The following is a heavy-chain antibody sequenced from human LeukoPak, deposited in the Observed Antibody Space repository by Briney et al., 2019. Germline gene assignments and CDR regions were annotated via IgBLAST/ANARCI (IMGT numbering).Heavy chain of an antibody. CDR2: INHSGST. CDR1: GGSFSGYY. J-gene: IGHJ6*02. D-gene: IGHD3-10*01. V-gene: IGHV4-34*01. Sequence: SETLSLTCAGYGGSFSGYYWSWIRQPPGKGLEWIGEINHSGSTNYNPSLKSRVTISVDTSKNQFSLKLSSVTAADTAVYYCAPLRYYYGSGSYTPYYGTDVWGQGTTVTVSS. CDR3: APLRYYYGSGSYTPYYGTDV.